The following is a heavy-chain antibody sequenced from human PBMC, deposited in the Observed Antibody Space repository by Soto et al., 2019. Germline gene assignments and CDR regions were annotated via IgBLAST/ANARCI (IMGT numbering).Heavy chain of an antibody. V-gene: IGHV3-33*01. CDR1: GFTFSSYG. CDR3: ARDPFAAVARAYFDY. D-gene: IGHD6-19*01. J-gene: IGHJ4*02. Sequence: PGGSLRLSCAASGFTFSSYGMHWVRQAPGKGLEWVAVIWYDGSNKYYADSVKGRFTISRDNSKNTLYLQMNSLRAEDTAVYYCARDPFAAVARAYFDYWGQGTLVTVSS. CDR2: IWYDGSNK.